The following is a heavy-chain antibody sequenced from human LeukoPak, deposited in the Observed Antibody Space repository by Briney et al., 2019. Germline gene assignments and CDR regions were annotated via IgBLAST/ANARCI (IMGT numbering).Heavy chain of an antibody. CDR2: IYWDDDK. CDR3: AHTVWGSSSWYVWGGWFDP. J-gene: IGHJ5*02. V-gene: IGHV2-5*02. Sequence: SGPTLVKPTQTLTLTCTFSGFSLSTSGVGVGWIRQPPGKALEWLALIYWDDDKRYSPSLKSRLTITKDTSKNQVVLTMTNMDPVDTATYYCAHTVWGSSSWYVWGGWFDPWGQGTLVTVSS. CDR1: GFSLSTSGVG. D-gene: IGHD6-13*01.